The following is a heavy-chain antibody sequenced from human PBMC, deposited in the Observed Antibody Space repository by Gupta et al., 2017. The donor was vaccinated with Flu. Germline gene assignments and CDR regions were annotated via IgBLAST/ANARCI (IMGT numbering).Heavy chain of an antibody. J-gene: IGHJ5*02. CDR1: GLTFSSYW. V-gene: IGHV3-74*01. CDR3: ARDRMYCSGGSCYPRNWFDP. Sequence: EVQLVESGGGLGEPGGCLRLSCAASGLTFSSYWMHWVRQVPGEGRLWVSRINSDGSSTSYADSVKGRFTISRDNAKNTLYLQMNSLRAEDTAVYYCARDRMYCSGGSCYPRNWFDPWGQVTLVTVSS. D-gene: IGHD2-15*01. CDR2: INSDGSST.